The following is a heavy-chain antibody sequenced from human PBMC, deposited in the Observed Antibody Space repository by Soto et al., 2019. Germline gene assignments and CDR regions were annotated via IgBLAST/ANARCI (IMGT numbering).Heavy chain of an antibody. D-gene: IGHD6-13*01. V-gene: IGHV1-8*01. CDR2: MNPNSGNT. Sequence: ASVKVSCKASGYTFTSYDINWVRQATGQGLEWMGWMNPNSGNTGYAQKFQGRVTMTRNTSISTAYMELSSLRSEDTAVYYCAPGLIVADVRCIDVWGKGTVVTVSS. CDR1: GYTFTSYD. J-gene: IGHJ6*03. CDR3: APGLIVADVRCIDV.